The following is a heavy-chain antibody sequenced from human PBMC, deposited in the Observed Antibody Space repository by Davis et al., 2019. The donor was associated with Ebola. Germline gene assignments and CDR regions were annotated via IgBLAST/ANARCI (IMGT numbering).Heavy chain of an antibody. CDR3: AKAGDTSGYPLES. J-gene: IGHJ4*02. CDR2: ISYDGRNK. V-gene: IGHV3-30*18. Sequence: GGSLRLSCAASGFTSAMHWVRQAPGKGLECVAVISYDGRNKHYVDSVKGRFTISRDNSKNTLYLQMDSPRPEDTAVYFCAKAGDTSGYPLESWGQGTAVAVSS. CDR1: GFTSA. D-gene: IGHD3-22*01.